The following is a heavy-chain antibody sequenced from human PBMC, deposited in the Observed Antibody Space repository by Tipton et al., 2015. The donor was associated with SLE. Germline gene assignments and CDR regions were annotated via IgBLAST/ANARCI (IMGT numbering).Heavy chain of an antibody. V-gene: IGHV3-30*04. CDR3: ARELGDY. D-gene: IGHD3-3*01. J-gene: IGHJ4*02. Sequence: SLRLSCAASGFTFSSYAMHWVRQAPGKGLEWVAVISYDGSNKYYADSVKGRFTIPRDNSKNTLYLQMNSLRAEDTAVYYCARELGDYWGQGTLVTVSS. CDR1: GFTFSSYA. CDR2: ISYDGSNK.